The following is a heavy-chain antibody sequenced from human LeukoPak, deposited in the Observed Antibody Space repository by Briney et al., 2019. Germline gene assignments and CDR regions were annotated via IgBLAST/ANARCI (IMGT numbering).Heavy chain of an antibody. CDR3: ARAGWLGPFDY. J-gene: IGHJ4*02. D-gene: IGHD6-19*01. CDR2: INHSGST. Sequence: SETLSLTCVVYGGSFSGYYWSWIRQPPGKGLEWIGEINHSGSTNYNPSLKSRVTISVDTSKNQFSLKLSSVTAADTAVYYCARAGWLGPFDYWGQGTLVTVSS. CDR1: GGSFSGYY. V-gene: IGHV4-34*01.